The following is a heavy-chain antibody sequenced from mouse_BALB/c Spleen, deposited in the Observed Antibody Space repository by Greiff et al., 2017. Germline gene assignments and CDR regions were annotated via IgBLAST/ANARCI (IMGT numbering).Heavy chain of an antibody. CDR1: GYSITSDYA. J-gene: IGHJ4*01. CDR2: ISYSGST. V-gene: IGHV3-2*02. CDR3: ATRPTFYAMDY. Sequence: EVQLQQSGPGLVKPSQSLSLTCTVTGYSITSDYAWNWIRQFPGNKLEWMGYISYSGSTSYNPSLKSRISITRDTSKNQFFLQLNSVTTEDTATYYCATRPTFYAMDYWGQGTSVTVSS. D-gene: IGHD2-10*01.